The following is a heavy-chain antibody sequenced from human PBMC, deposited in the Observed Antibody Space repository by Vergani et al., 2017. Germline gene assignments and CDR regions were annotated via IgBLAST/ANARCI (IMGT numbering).Heavy chain of an antibody. V-gene: IGHV3-23*01. CDR2: ISGSGGST. Sequence: EVQLLESGGGSVQPGGSLRLSCAASGFTFSSYAMSWVRQAPGKGLEWVSAISGSGGSTYYADSVKGRFTISRDNSKNTLYLQMNSLRAEDTAVYYCAKDIRMSVAAFDIWGQGTMVTVSS. J-gene: IGHJ3*02. CDR1: GFTFSSYA. D-gene: IGHD3-16*01. CDR3: AKDIRMSVAAFDI.